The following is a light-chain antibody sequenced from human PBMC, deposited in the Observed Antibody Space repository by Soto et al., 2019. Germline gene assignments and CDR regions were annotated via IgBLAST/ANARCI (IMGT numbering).Light chain of an antibody. CDR2: GAF. CDR3: QQYGSSPVT. Sequence: IGLARSPGTLSLYQGERATLSCRASQSIRSNYLAWYQQKPGQAPRFLIYGAFSRATGIPDRFSSSGSGTDFTLTISRLEPEDFAVYYCQQYGSSPVTFGQGTKVDIK. V-gene: IGKV3-20*01. J-gene: IGKJ1*01. CDR1: QSIRSNY.